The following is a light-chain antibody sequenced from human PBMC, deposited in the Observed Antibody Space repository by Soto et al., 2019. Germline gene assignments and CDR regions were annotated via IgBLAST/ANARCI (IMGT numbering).Light chain of an antibody. J-gene: IGKJ1*01. CDR3: QQYNSYPWT. V-gene: IGKV1-5*03. Sequence: DLQMTQSPSTLSASLGDRVTITCRASQSISSWLAWYQQKPGKAPKLLIYKASSLESGVPSRFSGSGSGTEFTLTISSLQPDDFATYYCQQYNSYPWTFGQGTKVDIK. CDR1: QSISSW. CDR2: KAS.